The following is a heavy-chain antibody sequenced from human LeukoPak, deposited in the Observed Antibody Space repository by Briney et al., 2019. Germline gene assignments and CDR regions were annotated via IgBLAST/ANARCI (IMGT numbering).Heavy chain of an antibody. J-gene: IGHJ4*02. CDR3: ARVPAAGHFDY. D-gene: IGHD6-13*01. Sequence: GGSLRLSCAASGFTFSRHAMHWVRQAPGKGLEWVAVISYEGSIKYYADSVKGRFTISRDNSKNTLHLQLNSLRSEDTAVYYCARVPAAGHFDYWGQGTLVTVSS. CDR2: ISYEGSIK. CDR1: GFTFSRHA. V-gene: IGHV3-30*04.